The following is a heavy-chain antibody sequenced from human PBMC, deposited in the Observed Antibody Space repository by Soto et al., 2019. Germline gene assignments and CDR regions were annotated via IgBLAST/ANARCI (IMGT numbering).Heavy chain of an antibody. D-gene: IGHD4-17*01. Sequence: ASVKVSCKASGYTFTSYTMHGVLQAPGQRLEWMGCINAGNGNTNQSQKCQGRVTTTRDTSASTAYMELSSLRAEDTDVYYCERPAYGDYAVGYFDLWGRGTLVTVSS. CDR2: INAGNGNT. J-gene: IGHJ2*01. V-gene: IGHV1-3*01. CDR1: GYTFTSYT. CDR3: ERPAYGDYAVGYFDL.